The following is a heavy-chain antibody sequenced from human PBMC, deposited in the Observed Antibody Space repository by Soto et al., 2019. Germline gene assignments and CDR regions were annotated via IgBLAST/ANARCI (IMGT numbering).Heavy chain of an antibody. V-gene: IGHV3-30*01. J-gene: IGHJ5*01. CDR3: SRTHAAMITDRYTWFDS. D-gene: IGHD3-16*01. CDR1: GFTFADYA. Sequence: QVQLKESGGGVVKTGGSLRLSCVASGFTFADYAMHWVRRAPGKGLEWVAVISYSGDRQYYAESVKGRFTISRHNSKKNLYLQFFSMTTEDSAVFCCSRTHAAMITDRYTWFDSWGPGTQFTVSS. CDR2: ISYSGDRQ.